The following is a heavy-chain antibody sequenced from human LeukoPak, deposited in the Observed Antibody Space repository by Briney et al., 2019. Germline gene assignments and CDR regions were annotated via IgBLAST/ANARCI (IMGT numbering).Heavy chain of an antibody. CDR2: INTNTGNP. V-gene: IGHV7-4-1*02. J-gene: IGHJ4*02. Sequence: ASVKVSCKPSGYTFTTSGISWVRQAPGQGLEWMGWINTNTGNPTYAQGFTGRFVFSLDTSVSTAYLQISSLKAEDTAVYYCARDYSSGSLGYWGQGTLVTVSS. D-gene: IGHD6-19*01. CDR3: ARDYSSGSLGY. CDR1: GYTFTTSG.